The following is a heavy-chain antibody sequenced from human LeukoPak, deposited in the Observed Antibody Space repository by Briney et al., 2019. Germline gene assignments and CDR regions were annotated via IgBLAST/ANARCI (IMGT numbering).Heavy chain of an antibody. V-gene: IGHV1-18*01. J-gene: IGHJ4*02. CDR2: SSAYNGNT. CDR3: ERGGGSSPIDY. Sequence: ASVKVSCKASGYTFTSYGISWGRQGPGQGLEWMGWSSAYNGNTNYAQKLQGRVTMTTDTSTSTDYMELRSLRSDDTAVYYCERGGGSSPIDYWGQGTLVTVSS. CDR1: GYTFTSYG. D-gene: IGHD1-26*01.